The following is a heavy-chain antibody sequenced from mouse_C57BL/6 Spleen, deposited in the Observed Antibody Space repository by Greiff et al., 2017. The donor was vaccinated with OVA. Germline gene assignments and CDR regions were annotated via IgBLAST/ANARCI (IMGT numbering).Heavy chain of an antibody. CDR2: ISDGGSYT. J-gene: IGHJ3*01. V-gene: IGHV5-4*01. CDR3: AREKLFAY. CDR1: GFTFSSYA. Sequence: DVMLVESGGGLVKPGGSLKLSCAASGFTFSSYAMSWVRQTPEKRLEWVATISDGGSYTYYPDNVKGRFTISRDNAKNNLYLQMSHLKSEDTAMYYCAREKLFAYWGQGTLVTVSA.